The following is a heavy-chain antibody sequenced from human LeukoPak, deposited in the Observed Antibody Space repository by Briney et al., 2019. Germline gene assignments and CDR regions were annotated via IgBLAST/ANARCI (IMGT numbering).Heavy chain of an antibody. J-gene: IGHJ4*02. Sequence: GGSLRLSCAASGFTFSSYSMNWVRQAPGKGLEWVSSISSSSSYIYYADSVKGRFTISRDNAKNSLYLQMNSLRAEDTAVYYCARHPVVTREFDYWGQGTLVTVSS. CDR3: ARHPVVTREFDY. D-gene: IGHD4-23*01. CDR1: GFTFSSYS. CDR2: ISSSSSYI. V-gene: IGHV3-21*01.